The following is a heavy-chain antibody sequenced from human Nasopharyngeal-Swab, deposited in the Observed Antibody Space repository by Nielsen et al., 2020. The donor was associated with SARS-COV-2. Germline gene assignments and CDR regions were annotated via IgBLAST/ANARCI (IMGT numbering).Heavy chain of an antibody. CDR2: IWYDGSNK. V-gene: IGHV3-33*01. D-gene: IGHD1-26*01. Sequence: GESLKISCAASGFTFSSYGMHWVRRAPGKGLEWVAVIWYDGSNKYYADSVKGRFTISRDNSKNTLYLQMNSLRAEDTAVYYCARDIGVGATPQDYWGQGTLVTVSS. CDR1: GFTFSSYG. CDR3: ARDIGVGATPQDY. J-gene: IGHJ4*02.